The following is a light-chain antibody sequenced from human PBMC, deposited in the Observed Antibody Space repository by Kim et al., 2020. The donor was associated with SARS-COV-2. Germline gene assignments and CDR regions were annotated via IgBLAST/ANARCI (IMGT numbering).Light chain of an antibody. V-gene: IGLV4-69*01. CDR1: SGHIFYT. Sequence: ASVNLTCTLSSGHIFYTNAWYQQPPDKGPRYLMKIKSDGSHSKGDGIPDRFSGANSGAERYLTISSLQSEDEAVYYCQTWGSGIAVFGGGTQLTVL. J-gene: IGLJ2*01. CDR3: QTWGSGIAV. CDR2: IKSDGSH.